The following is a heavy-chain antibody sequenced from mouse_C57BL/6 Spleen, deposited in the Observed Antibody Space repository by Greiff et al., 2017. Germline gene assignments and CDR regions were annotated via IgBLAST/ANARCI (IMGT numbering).Heavy chain of an antibody. CDR2: IYPGDGDT. Sequence: VQLQQSGAELVKPGASVKISCKASGYAFSSYWMNWVKQRPGKGLEWIGQIYPGDGDTNYNGKFKGKATLTADKSSSPAYMQLSSLTAEDSAVYFCARSVDGLYAMDYWGQGTSVTVSS. CDR1: GYAFSSYW. CDR3: ARSVDGLYAMDY. J-gene: IGHJ4*01. V-gene: IGHV1-80*01. D-gene: IGHD2-3*01.